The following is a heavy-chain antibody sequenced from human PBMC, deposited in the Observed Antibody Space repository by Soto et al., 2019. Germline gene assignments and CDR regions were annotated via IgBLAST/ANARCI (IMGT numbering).Heavy chain of an antibody. V-gene: IGHV1-46*01. J-gene: IGHJ6*02. CDR2: INPSRGHI. Sequence: QVQLVQSGAEVKKPGASVKVSCKASGYIFTHHYMHWVRQAPGQGLEWMGIINPSRGHIDYAQKFQNRVTMTTDTSTSTVYVDLSSLTFEDTAVYYCARGGVYDYWSGWCGLDVWGQGTTVAVSS. D-gene: IGHD3-3*01. CDR1: GYIFTHHY. CDR3: ARGGVYDYWSGWCGLDV.